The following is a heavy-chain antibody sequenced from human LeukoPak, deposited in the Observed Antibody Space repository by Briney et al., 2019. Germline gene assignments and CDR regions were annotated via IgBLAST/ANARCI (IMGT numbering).Heavy chain of an antibody. V-gene: IGHV3-7*01. J-gene: IGHJ4*02. CDR2: IKQDGSVK. Sequence: GGSLRLSCATSGFSFNTYWMSWVRQAPGKGLEWVANIKQDGSVKYYVDSVKGRFTVSRDNAIHSLYLQMNSLRAEDTAVYYCARGDGSSSGLYFDSWGQGTPVTVSS. D-gene: IGHD6-6*01. CDR1: GFSFNTYW. CDR3: ARGDGSSSGLYFDS.